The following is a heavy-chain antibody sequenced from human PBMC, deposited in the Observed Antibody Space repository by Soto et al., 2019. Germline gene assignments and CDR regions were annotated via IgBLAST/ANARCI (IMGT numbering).Heavy chain of an antibody. D-gene: IGHD6-13*01. J-gene: IGHJ4*02. Sequence: EVQLVESGGGLVQPGGSLRLSCAASGFTFSSYWMNWVRQAPGKGLEWVANIKQDGSEKYYVDSVKGRFTISRDNTKNSLYLQMNSLRAEDTAVYYCARELLQVVIPDYWGQGTLVTVSS. V-gene: IGHV3-7*01. CDR1: GFTFSSYW. CDR3: ARELLQVVIPDY. CDR2: IKQDGSEK.